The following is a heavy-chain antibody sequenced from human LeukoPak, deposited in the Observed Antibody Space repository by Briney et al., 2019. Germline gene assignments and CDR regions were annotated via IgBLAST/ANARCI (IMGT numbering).Heavy chain of an antibody. D-gene: IGHD6-13*01. J-gene: IGHJ4*02. CDR3: ARDPIGSRWPYYFDY. CDR1: GYTFTGYY. CDR2: INPNSGGT. V-gene: IGHV1-2*04. Sequence: ASVKVSCKASGYTFTGYYMHWVRQAPGQGLEWMGWINPNSGGTNYAQKFQGWVTMTRDTSISTAYMELSRLRSEDTAVYYCARDPIGSRWPYYFDYWGQGTLVTVSS.